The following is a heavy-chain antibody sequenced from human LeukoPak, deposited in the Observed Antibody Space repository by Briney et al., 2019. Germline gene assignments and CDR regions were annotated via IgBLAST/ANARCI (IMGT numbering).Heavy chain of an antibody. J-gene: IGHJ4*02. CDR3: AKDLSGRRGY. CDR1: GFTVSSNY. CDR2: IYSGGST. D-gene: IGHD6-19*01. V-gene: IGHV3-66*02. Sequence: PGGSLRLSCAASGFTVSSNYMSWVRQAPGRGLEWVSVIYSGGSTYFADSVKGRFTTSRDISKNTLYLQMNSLRAEDTAVYYCAKDLSGRRGYWGQGTLVTVSS.